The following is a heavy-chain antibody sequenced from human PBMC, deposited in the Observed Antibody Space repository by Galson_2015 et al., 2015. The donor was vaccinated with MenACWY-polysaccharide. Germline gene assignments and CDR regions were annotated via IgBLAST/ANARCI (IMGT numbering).Heavy chain of an antibody. CDR2: LYNNGNR. J-gene: IGHJ4*02. Sequence: SPRLSCAASGFTVSSNSMTWVRQAPGKGLEWVSVLYNNGNRYYADSVKGRFTISRDDSENTVDLQMNSLRAEDTAVYYCARICRRSGECFFDYWGQGTVVTVSS. D-gene: IGHD3-10*01. CDR1: GFTVSSNS. CDR3: ARICRRSGECFFDY. V-gene: IGHV3-53*01.